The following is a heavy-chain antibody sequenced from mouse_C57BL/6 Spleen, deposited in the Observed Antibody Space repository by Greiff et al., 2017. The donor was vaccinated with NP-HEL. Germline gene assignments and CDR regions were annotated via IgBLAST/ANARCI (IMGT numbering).Heavy chain of an antibody. CDR1: GYTFTDYE. CDR3: TRGDGSSYGAY. J-gene: IGHJ3*01. Sequence: QVHVKQSGAELVRPGASVTLSCKASGYTFTDYEMHWVKQTPVHGLEWIGAIDPETGGTAYNQKFKGKAILTADKSSSTAYMELRSLTSEDSAVYYCTRGDGSSYGAYWGQGTLVTVSA. V-gene: IGHV1-15*01. CDR2: IDPETGGT. D-gene: IGHD1-1*01.